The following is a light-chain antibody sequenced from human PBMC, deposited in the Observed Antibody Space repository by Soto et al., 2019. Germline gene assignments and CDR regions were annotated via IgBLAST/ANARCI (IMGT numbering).Light chain of an antibody. Sequence: EIVLTQSPATLSLSPGERSTIACRASQSVRRYVLCYQQKPGQNTRLRIYDASNRDTGIPDRVSGSGSETDVTLTISSLETEDFAVYYCQHRMNWPLTFGQGTRLEIK. V-gene: IGKV3-11*01. CDR2: DAS. J-gene: IGKJ5*01. CDR3: QHRMNWPLT. CDR1: QSVRRY.